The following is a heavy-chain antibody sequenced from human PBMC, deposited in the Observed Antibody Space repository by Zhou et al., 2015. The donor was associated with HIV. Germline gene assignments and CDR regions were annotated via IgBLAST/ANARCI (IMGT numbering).Heavy chain of an antibody. V-gene: IGHV1-2*02. J-gene: IGHJ1*01. Sequence: QVQLVQSGAEVKKPGSSVKVSCKASGYTFTGYYMHWVRQAPGQGLEWMGWINPNSGGTNYAQKFQGRVTMTRDTSISTAYMELSRLRSDDTAVYYCARVRAWELLWGYFQHWGQGTLVTVSS. CDR3: ARVRAWELLWGYFQH. CDR2: INPNSGGT. D-gene: IGHD1-26*01. CDR1: GYTFTGYY.